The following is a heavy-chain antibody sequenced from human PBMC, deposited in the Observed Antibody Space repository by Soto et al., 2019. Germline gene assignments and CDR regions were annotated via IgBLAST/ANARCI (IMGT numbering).Heavy chain of an antibody. CDR2: IYYSGTS. CDR1: GPSISSSSNY. V-gene: IGHV4-39*01. Sequence: SETLSLTCTVSGPSISSSSNYWGWIRQPQGKGLEWIGSIYYSGTSYYNPSLKSRVTISIDTSKNQFSLKLTSVTAADTAVYYCARHPRDTTMMRGYFDYWGQG. D-gene: IGHD5-18*01. J-gene: IGHJ4*02. CDR3: ARHPRDTTMMRGYFDY.